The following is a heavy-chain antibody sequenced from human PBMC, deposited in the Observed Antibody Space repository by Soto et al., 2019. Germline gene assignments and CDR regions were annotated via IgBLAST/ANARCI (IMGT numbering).Heavy chain of an antibody. CDR3: ARDPAP. Sequence: QVQLQESGPGLVKPSQTLSLTCTVSGGSISTGGYYWSWIRQHPGKGLEWIGYIYNRATAYDNPSFKSRVTISEVTSKNQCSLKLSSVTVADTAVYYCARDPAPWGQGALVTVSS. CDR2: IYNRATA. CDR1: GGSISTGGYY. J-gene: IGHJ5*02. V-gene: IGHV4-31*03.